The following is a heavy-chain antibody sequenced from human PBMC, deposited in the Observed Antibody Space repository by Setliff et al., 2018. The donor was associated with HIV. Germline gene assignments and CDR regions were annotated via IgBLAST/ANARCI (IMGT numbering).Heavy chain of an antibody. CDR1: SGSIHSGSYY. J-gene: IGHJ3*02. D-gene: IGHD5-18*01. V-gene: IGHV4-61*02. CDR2: IYTSGST. CDR3: STYGYGISDAFDI. Sequence: SETLSLTCIVSSGSIHSGSYYWSWIRQPVGKGLEWIGRIYTSGSTDYNPSLKSRVAISVDTSKNHFSLNLTSVTAADTAVYYCSTYGYGISDAFDIWGRGTMVTVSS.